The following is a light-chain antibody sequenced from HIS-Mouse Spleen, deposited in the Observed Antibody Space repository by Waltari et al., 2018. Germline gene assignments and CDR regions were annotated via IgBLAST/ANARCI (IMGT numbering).Light chain of an antibody. CDR1: STDVGSSNL. CDR3: CSYAGSSTWV. Sequence: QSALTQPASVSGAPGQSITIPCPGTSTDVGSSNLFPWYLQHPGKAPKLMIYEGSKRPSGVSNRFSGSKSGNTASLTISGLQAEDEADYYCCSYAGSSTWVFGGGTKLTVL. J-gene: IGLJ3*02. V-gene: IGLV2-23*01. CDR2: EGS.